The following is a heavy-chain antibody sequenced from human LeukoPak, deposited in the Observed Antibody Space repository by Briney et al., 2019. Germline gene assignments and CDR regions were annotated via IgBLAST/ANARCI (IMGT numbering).Heavy chain of an antibody. CDR3: ARGVSGYCSGGSCLNWFDP. D-gene: IGHD2-15*01. CDR1: GGSLSSYY. J-gene: IGHJ5*02. CDR2: IYTSGNT. V-gene: IGHV4-4*07. Sequence: SETLSLTCTVSGGSLSSYYWSWIRQPAGKGLEWIGRIYTSGNTNYNSSLKSRVTMSVDTSRNQFSLKLSSVTAADTAVYYCARGVSGYCSGGSCLNWFDPWGQGTLVTVSS.